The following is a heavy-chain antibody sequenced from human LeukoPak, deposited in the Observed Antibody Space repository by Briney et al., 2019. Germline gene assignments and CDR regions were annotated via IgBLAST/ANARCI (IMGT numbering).Heavy chain of an antibody. CDR1: GGSISSYY. J-gene: IGHJ4*02. D-gene: IGHD6-6*01. CDR2: IYYSGST. V-gene: IGHV4-59*01. CDR3: ATESSSGFDY. Sequence: SETLSLTCTVSGGSISSYYWSWIRQPSGKGLEWIGYIYYSGSTNYNPSLKSRVTISVDTSKNQFSLKLSSVTAADTAVYYCATESSSGFDYWGQGTLVTVSS.